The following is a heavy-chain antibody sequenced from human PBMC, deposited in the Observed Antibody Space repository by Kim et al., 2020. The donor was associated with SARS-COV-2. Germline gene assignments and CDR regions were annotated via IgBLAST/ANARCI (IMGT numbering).Heavy chain of an antibody. CDR3: ARSVAGINWFDL. D-gene: IGHD6-19*01. V-gene: IGHV1-2*02. CDR1: GYTFIGYY. Sequence: ASVKVSCKASGYTFIGYYIHWVRQAPGQGLEWMGRINPNGGSVIYTQRFQGRVTMSTDTSISTAYMELSGTAYMELSGLGSDATAVYYCARSVAGINWFDLWGQGPLVTVSS. CDR2: INPNGGSV. J-gene: IGHJ5*02.